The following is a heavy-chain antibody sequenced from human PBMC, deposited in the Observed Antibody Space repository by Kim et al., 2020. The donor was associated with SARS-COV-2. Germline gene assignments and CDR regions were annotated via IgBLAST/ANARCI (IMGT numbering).Heavy chain of an antibody. Sequence: ASVKVSCRASGYTLTDYYIQWVRQAPGQGLEWMGWIDPKSGGTTSALKFQGRLIMTRDTSITTAYMELTRLRSDDTAHYFCARWPDDLEVFDYWGQGTQVTVSS. D-gene: IGHD1-1*01. CDR1: GYTLTDYY. CDR2: IDPKSGGT. V-gene: IGHV1-2*02. CDR3: ARWPDDLEVFDY. J-gene: IGHJ4*02.